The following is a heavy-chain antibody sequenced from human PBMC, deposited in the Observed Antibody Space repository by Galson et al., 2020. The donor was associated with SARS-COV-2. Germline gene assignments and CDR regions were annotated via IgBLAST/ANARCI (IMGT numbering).Heavy chain of an antibody. J-gene: IGHJ4*02. D-gene: IGHD2-2*02. CDR1: GFTFDDYA. V-gene: IGHV3-9*01. Sequence: GGSLRLSCAASGFTFDDYAMHWVRQAPGKGLEWVSGISWNSGSIGYADSVKGRFTISRDNAKNSLYLQMNSLRAEDTALYYCASAAIPDYWGQGTLVTVSS. CDR2: ISWNSGSI. CDR3: ASAAIPDY.